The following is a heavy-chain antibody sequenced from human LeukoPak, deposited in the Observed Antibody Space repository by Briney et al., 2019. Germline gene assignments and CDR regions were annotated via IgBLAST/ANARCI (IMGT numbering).Heavy chain of an antibody. CDR2: IYHSGST. CDR1: GYSISSGYY. J-gene: IGHJ6*04. D-gene: IGHD6-13*01. CDR3: ASRIAAAGTRKAYYYYGMDV. V-gene: IGHV4-38-2*01. Sequence: PSETLSLTCAVSGYSISSGYYWGWIRQPPGKGLEWIGSIYHSGSTYYNPSLKSRVTISVDTSENQFSLKLSSVTAADTAVYYCASRIAAAGTRKAYYYYGMDVWGKGTTATVSS.